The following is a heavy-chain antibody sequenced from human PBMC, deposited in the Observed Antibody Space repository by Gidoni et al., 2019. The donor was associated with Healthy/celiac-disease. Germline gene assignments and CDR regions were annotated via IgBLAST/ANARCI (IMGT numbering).Heavy chain of an antibody. CDR2: IYYSGST. CDR3: ASDGGYYYDSSGYQHDY. CDR1: GGSIRSSSYY. V-gene: IGHV4-39*07. Sequence: QLQLQESGPGLVKPSENLSLTCTVSGGSIRSSSYYWGWIRQPPGKGLEWIGSIYYSGSTYYTPSLKSRVTISVDTSKNQFSLKLSSVTAADTAVYYCASDGGYYYDSSGYQHDYWGQGTLVTVSS. D-gene: IGHD3-22*01. J-gene: IGHJ4*02.